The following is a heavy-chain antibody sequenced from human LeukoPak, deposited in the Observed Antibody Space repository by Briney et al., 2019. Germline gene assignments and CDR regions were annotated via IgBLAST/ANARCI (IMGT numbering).Heavy chain of an antibody. D-gene: IGHD3-3*01. Sequence: PGGSLRLSCVASGFTFSDYAMNWVRQAPGKGLEWVSYISSSSSTIYYADSVKGRFTISRDNAKNSLYLQMNSLRDEDTAVYYCARVAADFWSGYYGMDVWGQGTTVTVSS. CDR3: ARVAADFWSGYYGMDV. J-gene: IGHJ6*02. CDR2: ISSSSSTI. CDR1: GFTFSDYA. V-gene: IGHV3-48*02.